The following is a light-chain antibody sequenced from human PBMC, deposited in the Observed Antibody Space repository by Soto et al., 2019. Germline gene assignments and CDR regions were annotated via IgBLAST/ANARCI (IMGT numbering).Light chain of an antibody. CDR2: EVN. Sequence: ALTQPASVSGSPGQSITISCTGASSDVGDYNYVSWYQHHPGKAPKLLIYEVNNRPSGVSDRFSGSKSGNVASLTISWLQAEDEADYYCSSYTSSSTYVFGTGTKVTVL. J-gene: IGLJ1*01. CDR1: SSDVGDYNY. V-gene: IGLV2-14*01. CDR3: SSYTSSSTYV.